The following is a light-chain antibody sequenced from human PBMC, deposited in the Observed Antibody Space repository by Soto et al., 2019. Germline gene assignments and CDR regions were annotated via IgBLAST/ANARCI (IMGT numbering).Light chain of an antibody. CDR1: QRITTY. Sequence: IQMTQSPSSLSASVGDRVTITCRASQRITTYLNWYQQKPGKAPKLLISTAATLQGGVPSRFSGSGSGTDFTLTITTLHPEDFATYFCQQSYSTPYTFGQGTKLEIK. J-gene: IGKJ2*01. CDR2: TAA. V-gene: IGKV1-39*01. CDR3: QQSYSTPYT.